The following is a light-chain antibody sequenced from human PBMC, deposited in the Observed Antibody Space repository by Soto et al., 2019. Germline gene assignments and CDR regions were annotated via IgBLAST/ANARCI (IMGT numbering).Light chain of an antibody. CDR3: TSYATGSAYV. CDR1: SCDVGGYNR. Sequence: QSVLTQPPSVSGSPGQSVTISCTGTSCDVGGYNRVSWYQQPPGKAPKLLIYDVSNRPSGGSTRFSGSKSGNTASLTISGLQAEDEADYYCTSYATGSAYVFGPGTKVTVL. V-gene: IGLV2-18*02. J-gene: IGLJ1*01. CDR2: DVS.